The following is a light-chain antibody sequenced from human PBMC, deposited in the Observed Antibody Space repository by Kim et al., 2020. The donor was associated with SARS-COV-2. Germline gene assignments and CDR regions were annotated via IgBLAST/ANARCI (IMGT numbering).Light chain of an antibody. CDR2: YDR. Sequence: APGKTAKIACGGDNVGSKSVHRYQQKPGQAPVLVIYYDRDRPSGIPERFSGSNSGNTATLTISRVEAGDEADYYCQVWDGSSDHYVFGSGTKVTVL. J-gene: IGLJ1*01. CDR1: NVGSKS. CDR3: QVWDGSSDHYV. V-gene: IGLV3-21*04.